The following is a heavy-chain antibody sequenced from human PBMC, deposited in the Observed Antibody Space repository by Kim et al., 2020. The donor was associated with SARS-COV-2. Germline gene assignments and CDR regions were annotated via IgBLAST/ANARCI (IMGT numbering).Heavy chain of an antibody. CDR2: INTDETNI. J-gene: IGHJ4*02. V-gene: IGHV3-74*01. Sequence: GGSLRLSCAASGFAFSSYWMHWVRQAPGKGPVWVSRINTDETNIRYADSVKGRFTISRDNAKNTLFLQMNSLRAEDTAVYYCARDQTDSGPTTFDYWGQG. D-gene: IGHD1-26*01. CDR3: ARDQTDSGPTTFDY. CDR1: GFAFSSYW.